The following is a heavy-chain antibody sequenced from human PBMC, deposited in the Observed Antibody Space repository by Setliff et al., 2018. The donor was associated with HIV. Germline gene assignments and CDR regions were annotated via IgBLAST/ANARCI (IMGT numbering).Heavy chain of an antibody. CDR1: GDSISSGNYY. D-gene: IGHD3-9*01. CDR3: TRDTGYILSGYRPHWYFDL. V-gene: IGHV4-61*02. J-gene: IGHJ2*01. CDR2: IYSTGST. Sequence: PSETLSLTCTFSGDSISSGNYYWSWIRQPAGKGLEWIGRIYSTGSTNYNPSLKSRVTISSDTSKSLFSLKLTTVTAADAAVYYCTRDTGYILSGYRPHWYFDLWGRGTLVTVSS.